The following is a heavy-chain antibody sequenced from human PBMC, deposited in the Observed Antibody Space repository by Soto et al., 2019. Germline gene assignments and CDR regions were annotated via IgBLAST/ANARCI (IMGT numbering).Heavy chain of an antibody. D-gene: IGHD1-26*01. CDR3: ARATSGSYRLDY. V-gene: IGHV1-8*01. CDR1: GYTFTSYD. J-gene: IGHJ4*02. Sequence: QVQLVQSGAEVKKPGASVKVSCQASGYTFTSYDINWVRQATGQGLEWMGWMNPNSGNTGYAQKFQGRVTMTRNTSISTAYIELSSLRSEATPMYYCARATSGSYRLDYWCQGTLVTVSS. CDR2: MNPNSGNT.